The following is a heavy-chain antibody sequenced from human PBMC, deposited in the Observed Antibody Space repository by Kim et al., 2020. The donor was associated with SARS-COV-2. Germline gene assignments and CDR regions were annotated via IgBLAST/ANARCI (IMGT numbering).Heavy chain of an antibody. V-gene: IGHV3-23*01. Sequence: SVKGRFTVSRDNSKHTQYLQMNGLRAEDTAVYFCAKEGAQRGDCDHWGQGTLVTVSS. D-gene: IGHD1-26*01. CDR3: AKEGAQRGDCDH. J-gene: IGHJ4*02.